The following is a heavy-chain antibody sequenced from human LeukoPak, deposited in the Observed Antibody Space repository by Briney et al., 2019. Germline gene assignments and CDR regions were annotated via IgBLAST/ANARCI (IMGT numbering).Heavy chain of an antibody. J-gene: IGHJ3*01. CDR2: FSATDGSA. CDR1: GFTFSSYA. D-gene: IGHD6-13*01. V-gene: IGHV3-23*01. CDR3: AKARIAAAGTGAFDV. Sequence: GGSLRLSCAASGFTFSSYAMTWVRQAPGKELEWVSAFSATDGSAQYAESVKGRFTISRDNSKNRLYLQMNSLRAEDTAVYYCAKARIAAAGTGAFDVWGQGTMVTVSS.